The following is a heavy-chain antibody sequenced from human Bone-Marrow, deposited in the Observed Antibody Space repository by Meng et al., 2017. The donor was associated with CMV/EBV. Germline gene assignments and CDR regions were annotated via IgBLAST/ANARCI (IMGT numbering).Heavy chain of an antibody. CDR1: GGSISSGSYY. CDR2: THTSGNT. CDR3: ARGDRVELEPFDY. Sequence: QGQLQESGPGLVKPSQILSLTCTVSGGSISSGSYYWNWIRQPAGKGLEWIGRTHTSGNTNYNPSLKSRVTISVDTSKNQLSLKVTSVTAADTAVYYCARGDRVELEPFDYWGRGILVTVSS. V-gene: IGHV4-61*02. D-gene: IGHD1-1*01. J-gene: IGHJ4*02.